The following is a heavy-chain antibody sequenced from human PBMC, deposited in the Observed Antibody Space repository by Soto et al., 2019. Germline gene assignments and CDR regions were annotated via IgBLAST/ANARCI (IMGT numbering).Heavy chain of an antibody. J-gene: IGHJ4*02. CDR2: INTDGNSI. V-gene: IGHV3-74*01. CDR1: GFNFSTSW. D-gene: IGHD1-26*01. Sequence: LRLSCAASGFNFSTSWMHWVRQAPGKGLMWISRINTDGNSIAYADSVKGRFTISRDTSNGIAYLQMNSLNIEDSAVYYCSGAESPDTAYFSLYWGQGTPVTVSS. CDR3: SGAESPDTAYFSLY.